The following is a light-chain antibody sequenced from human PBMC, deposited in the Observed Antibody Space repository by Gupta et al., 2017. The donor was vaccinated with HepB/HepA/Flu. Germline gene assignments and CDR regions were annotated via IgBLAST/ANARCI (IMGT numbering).Light chain of an antibody. CDR3: NSRDSSGNDLVV. J-gene: IGLJ2*01. V-gene: IGLV3-19*01. Sequence: SSALSQDPAVSVALGQTVRITCQGDRLRSYYASWYQQKPGQAPVLVVYDKNNRPSVIPDRFSGSSSGNTASLTITGAQAEDEADYYCNSRDSSGNDLVVFGGGTKLTVL. CDR1: RLRSYY. CDR2: DKN.